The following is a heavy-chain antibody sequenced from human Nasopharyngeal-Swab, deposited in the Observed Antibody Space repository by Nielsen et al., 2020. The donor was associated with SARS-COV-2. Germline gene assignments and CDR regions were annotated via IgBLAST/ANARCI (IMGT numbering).Heavy chain of an antibody. CDR3: ATFEYSSSSAAFDI. V-gene: IGHV4-39*07. CDR1: GGSISSSSYY. CDR2: IYYSGST. J-gene: IGHJ3*02. D-gene: IGHD6-6*01. Sequence: SETLSPTCTVSGGSISSSSYYWGWIRQPPGKGLEWIGSIYYSGSTYYNPSLKSRVTISVDTSKNQFSLKLSSVTAADTAVYYCATFEYSSSSAAFDIWGQGTMVTVSS.